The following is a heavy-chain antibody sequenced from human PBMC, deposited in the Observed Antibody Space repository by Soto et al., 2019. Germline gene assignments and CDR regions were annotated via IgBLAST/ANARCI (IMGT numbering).Heavy chain of an antibody. D-gene: IGHD2-2*01. Sequence: GGSLRLSCGASGFTFSCYWMSWVRQAPGKGLEWVANIKQDGSEKYYVDSVKGRFTISRDNAENSLFLQMNTLRAEDTAVYYCARGPLGYCSSTSCAFNSWGRGTLVTVSS. V-gene: IGHV3-7*05. CDR1: GFTFSCYW. CDR3: ARGPLGYCSSTSCAFNS. CDR2: IKQDGSEK. J-gene: IGHJ4*02.